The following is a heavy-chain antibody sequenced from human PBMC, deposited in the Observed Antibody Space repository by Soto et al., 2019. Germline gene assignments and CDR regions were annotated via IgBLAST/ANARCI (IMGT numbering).Heavy chain of an antibody. CDR1: GFTFSGSA. V-gene: IGHV3-73*02. Sequence: EVQLVESGGGLVQPGGSLKVSCAAPGFTFSGSAMHWVRQASGKGLEWVGRIRSKANSYATAYAVSVKGRFTISRDDSRNTAYLQMNSLKTEDTAVYYCARGIYDFRSGHPKGPEYWGQGTVVTVSS. D-gene: IGHD3-3*01. CDR3: ARGIYDFRSGHPKGPEY. CDR2: IRSKANSYAT. J-gene: IGHJ4*02.